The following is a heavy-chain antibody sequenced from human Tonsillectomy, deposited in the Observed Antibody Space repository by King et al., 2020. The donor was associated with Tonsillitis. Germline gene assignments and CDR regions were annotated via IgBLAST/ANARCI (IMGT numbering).Heavy chain of an antibody. Sequence: QLVQSGGGVVQPGRSLRLSCAASGFTVRNYGMHWVRQAPGKGLEWVAVIWYDGSNKYYADSVKGRFTISRDNSKNTLYLQMNSLRAEDTAVYYCAINDAFDIWGQGTMVTVSS. CDR3: AINDAFDI. J-gene: IGHJ3*02. CDR2: IWYDGSNK. CDR1: GFTVRNYG. V-gene: IGHV3-33*01.